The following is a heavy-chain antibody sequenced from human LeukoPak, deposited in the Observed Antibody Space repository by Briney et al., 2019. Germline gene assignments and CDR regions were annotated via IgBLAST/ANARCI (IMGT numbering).Heavy chain of an antibody. J-gene: IGHJ4*02. Sequence: GGSLRLSCAASGFTFSSYEMNWVRQAPGRGLEWVSYISSSSGTLYYADSLNGRFTISIHSAKNSLYLQMNSQRAEDTGVYYCARDRNGVCCGYEGSGYWGRGTLVTVSS. CDR2: ISSSSGTL. CDR3: ARDRNGVCCGYEGSGY. CDR1: GFTFSSYE. D-gene: IGHD2-8*01. V-gene: IGHV3-48*03.